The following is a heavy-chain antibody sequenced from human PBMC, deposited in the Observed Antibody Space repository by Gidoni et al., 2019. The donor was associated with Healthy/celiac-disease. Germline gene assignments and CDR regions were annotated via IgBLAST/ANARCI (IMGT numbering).Heavy chain of an antibody. CDR1: GFTFSSYA. CDR2: ISGSGGTT. CDR3: AKLGAPGARPFDY. J-gene: IGHJ4*02. Sequence: EVQLLESGGGLVQPGGSLRISCAASGFTFSSYAMSWVRPAPGKGLEWVSAISGSGGTTYYAYSVKGRFTISRDNSKNTLYLQRNSLRAEDTALYYGAKLGAPGARPFDYWGREPWSPSPQ. V-gene: IGHV3-23*01. D-gene: IGHD3-10*01.